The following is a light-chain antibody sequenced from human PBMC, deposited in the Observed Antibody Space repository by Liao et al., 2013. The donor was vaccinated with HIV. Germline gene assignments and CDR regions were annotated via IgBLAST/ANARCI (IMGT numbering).Light chain of an antibody. CDR2: QDT. J-gene: IGLJ2*01. Sequence: SLVLTQPPSVSVAPGKTARLTCGGNNIGSKTVHWYQKKPGQSPMLVIYQDTRRPSGIPERFSGSNSGNTATLTISGTQAMDEADYYCQAWDSSTVIFGGGTKLTVL. V-gene: IGLV3-21*01. CDR1: NIGSKT. CDR3: QAWDSSTVI.